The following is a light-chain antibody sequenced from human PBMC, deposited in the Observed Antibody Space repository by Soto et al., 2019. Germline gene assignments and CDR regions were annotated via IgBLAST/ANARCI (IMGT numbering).Light chain of an antibody. J-gene: IGKJ5*01. Sequence: EIVLTRSPATLSLSPGERATLSCRASQSVSSKLAWYQHKPGQPPRILISDASNRASGIPARLSGSGSGTDFTLTICSLEPEDFAVYYCQHHTSWPPAFGQGTRVEIK. CDR2: DAS. CDR1: QSVSSK. CDR3: QHHTSWPPA. V-gene: IGKV3-11*01.